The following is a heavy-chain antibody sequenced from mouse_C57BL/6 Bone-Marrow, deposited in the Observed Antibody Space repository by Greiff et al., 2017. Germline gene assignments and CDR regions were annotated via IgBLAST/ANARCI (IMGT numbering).Heavy chain of an antibody. J-gene: IGHJ4*01. D-gene: IGHD2-5*01. CDR1: GFNIKDYY. CDR2: IDPEDGDT. Sequence: VQLQQSGAELVRPGASVKLSCTASGFNIKDYYMHWVKQRPEQGLEWIGRIDPEDGDTEYAPKFQGQATMTADTSSNTAYLQLSSLPSEDTAVYYCTTFYSNYHYAMDYWGQGNSVTVSS. CDR3: TTFYSNYHYAMDY. V-gene: IGHV14-1*01.